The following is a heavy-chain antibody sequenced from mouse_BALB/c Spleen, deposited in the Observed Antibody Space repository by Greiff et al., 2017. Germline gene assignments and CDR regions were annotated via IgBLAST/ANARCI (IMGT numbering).Heavy chain of an antibody. CDR3: ARPARDYAMDY. Sequence: VKVVESGPGLVAPSQSLSITCTVSGFSLTSYGVHWVRQPPGKGLEWLGVIWAGGSTNYNSALMSRLSISKDNSKSQVFLKMNSLQTDDTAMYYCARPARDYAMDYWGQGTSVTVSS. CDR1: GFSLTSYG. V-gene: IGHV2-9*02. J-gene: IGHJ4*01. CDR2: IWAGGST.